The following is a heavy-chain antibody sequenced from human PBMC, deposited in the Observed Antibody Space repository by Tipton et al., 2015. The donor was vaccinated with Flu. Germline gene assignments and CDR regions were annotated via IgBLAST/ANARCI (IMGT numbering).Heavy chain of an antibody. CDR3: ARVWSSFVATASLDY. V-gene: IGHV4-39*07. J-gene: IGHJ4*02. Sequence: TLSLTCTVSGGSISSSSYHWGWIRQPPGMGLEWIGSVHYSGSTYQNPSLESRVTISLDMSKDQFSLKLASVTAADTAVYYCARVWSSFVATASLDYWGRGTLVTVSS. CDR1: GGSISSSSYH. D-gene: IGHD1-1*01. CDR2: VHYSGST.